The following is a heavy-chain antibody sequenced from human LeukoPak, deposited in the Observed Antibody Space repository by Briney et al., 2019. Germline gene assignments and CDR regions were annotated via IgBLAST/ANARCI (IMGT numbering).Heavy chain of an antibody. CDR2: ISSSSSYI. CDR3: AGDMVGCSGTSCPVTDAFDI. J-gene: IGHJ3*02. CDR1: GFTFSSYS. Sequence: PGGSLRLSCAASGFTFSSYSMNWVRQAPGKGLEWVSSISSSSSYIYYADSVKGRFTISRDNAKNSLYLQMNSLRAEDTAVYYCAGDMVGCSGTSCPVTDAFDIWGQGTMVTVSS. V-gene: IGHV3-21*01. D-gene: IGHD2-2*01.